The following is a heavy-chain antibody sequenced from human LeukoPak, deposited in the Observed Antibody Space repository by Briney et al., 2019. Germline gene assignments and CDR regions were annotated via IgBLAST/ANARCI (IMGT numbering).Heavy chain of an antibody. V-gene: IGHV4-4*07. D-gene: IGHD3-9*01. CDR3: ARDRDYDILTGYYIEPGAFDI. J-gene: IGHJ3*02. CDR1: GGSISSYY. Sequence: SETLSLTCTVSGGSISSYYWSWIRQPAGKGLEWIGRIYTIGSTNYNPSLKSRVTMSVDTSKTQFSLKLSSVTAADTAVYYCARDRDYDILTGYYIEPGAFDIWGQGTMVTVSS. CDR2: IYTIGST.